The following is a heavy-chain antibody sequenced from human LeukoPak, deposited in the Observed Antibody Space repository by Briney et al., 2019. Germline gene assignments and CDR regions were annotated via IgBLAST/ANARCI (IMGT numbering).Heavy chain of an antibody. V-gene: IGHV3-21*01. CDR1: GFIFSSYS. J-gene: IGHJ2*01. CDR2: ISSSSSYI. Sequence: GGSLRLSCAASGFIFSSYSMNWVRQAPGKGLEWVSSISSSSSYIYYADSVKGRFTISRDNAKNSLYLQMNSLRAEDTAVYYCARDWERLGWVYFDLWGRGTLVTVSS. D-gene: IGHD1-1*01. CDR3: ARDWERLGWVYFDL.